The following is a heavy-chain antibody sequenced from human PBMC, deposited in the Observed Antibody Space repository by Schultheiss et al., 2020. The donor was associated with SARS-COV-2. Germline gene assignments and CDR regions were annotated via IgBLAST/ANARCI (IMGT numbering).Heavy chain of an antibody. CDR1: GFTFSSYA. CDR3: AKDGPRSGWSYFDY. Sequence: GGSLRLSCAASGFTFSSYAMHWVRQAPGKGLEWVAVISYDGSNKYYADSVKGRFTISRDNSKNTLYLQMNSLRAEDTAVYYCAKDGPRSGWSYFDYWGQGTLVTVSS. D-gene: IGHD6-19*01. CDR2: ISYDGSNK. V-gene: IGHV3-30*04. J-gene: IGHJ4*02.